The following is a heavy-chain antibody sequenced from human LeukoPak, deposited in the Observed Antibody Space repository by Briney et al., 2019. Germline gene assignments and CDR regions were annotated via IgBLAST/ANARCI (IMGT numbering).Heavy chain of an antibody. CDR2: INHSGST. J-gene: IGHJ6*03. D-gene: IGHD4-11*01. V-gene: IGHV4-39*07. CDR3: ARRHDYSSRAIYYYYYYYMDV. CDR1: GGSISSSSYY. Sequence: PSETLSLTCTVSGGSISSSSYYWSWIRQPPGKGLEWIGEINHSGSTNYSPSLKSRVTISVDTSKNQFSLKLSSVTAADTAVYYCARRHDYSSRAIYYYYYYYMDVWGKGTTVTVSS.